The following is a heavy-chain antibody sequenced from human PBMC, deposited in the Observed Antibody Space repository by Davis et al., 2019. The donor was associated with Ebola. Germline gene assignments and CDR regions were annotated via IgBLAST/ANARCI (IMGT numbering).Heavy chain of an antibody. CDR3: ARRRGAARDLFDY. D-gene: IGHD6-6*01. Sequence: PSETLSLTCAVYGGSFSGYYWSWIRQPPGKGLEWIGEINHSGSTNYNPSLKSRVTISVDTSKNQFSLKPSSVTAADTAVYYCARRRGAARDLFDYWGQGTLVTVSS. CDR1: GGSFSGYY. V-gene: IGHV4-34*01. J-gene: IGHJ4*02. CDR2: INHSGST.